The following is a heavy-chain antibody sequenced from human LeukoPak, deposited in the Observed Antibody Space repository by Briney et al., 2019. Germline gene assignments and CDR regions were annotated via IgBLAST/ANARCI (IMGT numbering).Heavy chain of an antibody. J-gene: IGHJ6*04. CDR2: IYHSGST. CDR1: GSSISSSNW. CDR3: ARSSSDGNYGMDV. V-gene: IGHV4-4*02. Sequence: SETLSLTCAVSGSSISSSNWWSWVRQPPGKGLEWIGEIYHSGSTNYNPSLKSRVTISVDKSKNQFSLKLSSVTAADTAVYYCARSSSDGNYGMDVWGKGTTVTVSS.